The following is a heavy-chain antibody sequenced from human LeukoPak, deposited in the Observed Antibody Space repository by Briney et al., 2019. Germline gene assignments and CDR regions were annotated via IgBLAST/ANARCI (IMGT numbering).Heavy chain of an antibody. Sequence: GGSLRLSCAASGFTFSSYGMGWVRQAPGKGLEWVSSIWSSGGTTKYADSVKGRFTISRDNSKNTLYLQMNNLRAEDMALYYFAQLVGGTGSYSWGQGTLVTVSS. D-gene: IGHD3-10*01. V-gene: IGHV3-23*01. J-gene: IGHJ4*02. CDR3: AQLVGGTGSYS. CDR1: GFTFSSYG. CDR2: IWSSGGTT.